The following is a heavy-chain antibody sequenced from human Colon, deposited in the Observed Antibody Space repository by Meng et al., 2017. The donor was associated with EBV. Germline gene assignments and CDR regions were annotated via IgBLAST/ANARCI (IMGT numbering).Heavy chain of an antibody. CDR1: GVSISSNIR. Sequence: QVQLKGSGPGPVKPSGTLSLTCGFSGVSISSNIRWTWVRQPPGKGLEWIGDIDDSGSTNYNPSLNSRISISLDKYKNHFSLKVNSVTAADTAVYYCARGKQDAWELLAYWGQGALVTVSS. CDR3: ARGKQDAWELLAY. CDR2: IDDSGST. V-gene: IGHV4-4*02. D-gene: IGHD1-26*01. J-gene: IGHJ4*02.